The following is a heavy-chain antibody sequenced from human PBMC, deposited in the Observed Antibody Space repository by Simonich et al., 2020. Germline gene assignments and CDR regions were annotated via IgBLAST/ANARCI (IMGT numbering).Heavy chain of an antibody. CDR3: ARVGGSYYSNFDY. J-gene: IGHJ4*02. CDR1: GFTFSSYW. V-gene: IGHV3-74*01. D-gene: IGHD1-26*01. Sequence: GGSLRLSCAASGFTFSSYWMHWVRQAPGKGLVWVSRINSVGSSTSYADSVKGRFTISRDNAKNTLDLQMNSLRAEDTAVYYCARVGGSYYSNFDYWGQGTLVTVSS. CDR2: INSVGSST.